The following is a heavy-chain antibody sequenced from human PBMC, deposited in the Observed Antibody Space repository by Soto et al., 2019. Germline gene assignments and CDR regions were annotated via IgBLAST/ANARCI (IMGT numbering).Heavy chain of an antibody. D-gene: IGHD3-9*01. CDR2: ISYSSSYI. CDR3: ARDQEPYYDILTGSYKRAFDI. CDR1: GFTFSTYT. Sequence: GGSLRLSCAASGFTFSTYTMNWVRQAPGKGLEWVSYISYSSSYIYLADSVKGRFTVSRDNAKNSLYLQMNSLRAEDTAVYYCARDQEPYYDILTGSYKRAFDIWGQGTMVTVSS. V-gene: IGHV3-21*06. J-gene: IGHJ3*02.